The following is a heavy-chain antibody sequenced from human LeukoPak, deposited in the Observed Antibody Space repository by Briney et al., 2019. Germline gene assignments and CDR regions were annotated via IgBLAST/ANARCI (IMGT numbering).Heavy chain of an antibody. J-gene: IGHJ6*04. Sequence: SETLSLSCTVSGGSISSYYWSWIRQPPGKGLEWIGYIYYSGSTNYNPSLKSRVTISVDTSKNQFSLKLSSVTAADTAVYYCARAKRAITMVRGVKKYYYYGMDVWGKGTTVTVSS. CDR3: ARAKRAITMVRGVKKYYYYGMDV. CDR2: IYYSGST. V-gene: IGHV4-59*01. D-gene: IGHD3-10*01. CDR1: GGSISSYY.